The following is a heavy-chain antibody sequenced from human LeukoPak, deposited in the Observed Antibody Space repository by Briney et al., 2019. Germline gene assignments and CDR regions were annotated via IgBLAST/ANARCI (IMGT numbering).Heavy chain of an antibody. J-gene: IGHJ4*02. CDR3: ARDLSGVTGYTYGRGIDY. V-gene: IGHV3-7*01. D-gene: IGHD5-18*01. CDR1: GFTFSSDW. Sequence: GGSLRLSCAASGFTFSSDWMSWVRQAPGKGLEWVANIKKDGSEKYYVDSVKGRFTISRDNAKTSLYLQMNSLRAEDTAVYYCARDLSGVTGYTYGRGIDYWGRGTLVTVSS. CDR2: IKKDGSEK.